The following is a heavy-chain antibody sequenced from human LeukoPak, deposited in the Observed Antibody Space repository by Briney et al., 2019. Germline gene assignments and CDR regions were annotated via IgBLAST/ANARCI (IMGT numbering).Heavy chain of an antibody. Sequence: ASVKVSCKASGYTFTSYDINWVRQASGRGLEWTGWMNPNSGNTDYAQKFQGRVTFTRDTSITTAYMELSSLGSEDTAVYYCARAPHRNLLLNYDYVFDYWGQGTLVTVSS. CDR2: MNPNSGNT. V-gene: IGHV1-8*03. D-gene: IGHD3-16*01. CDR1: GYTFTSYD. J-gene: IGHJ4*02. CDR3: ARAPHRNLLLNYDYVFDY.